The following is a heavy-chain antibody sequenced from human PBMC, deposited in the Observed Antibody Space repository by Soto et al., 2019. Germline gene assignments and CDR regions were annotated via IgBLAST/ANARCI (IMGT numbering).Heavy chain of an antibody. V-gene: IGHV3-23*01. Sequence: EVQLLESGGGFIHPGGSLRLSCAASGFSFSSFAMNWVRQAPGKGLEWGSIISGSADSTFYADSVKGRFTISRDNSKRTLYLQINSLRAEDTAVYYCAKTRGAMIYAISVYGMDVWGQGTTVTVSS. J-gene: IGHJ6*02. CDR3: AKTRGAMIYAISVYGMDV. CDR1: GFSFSSFA. D-gene: IGHD2-8*01. CDR2: ISGSADST.